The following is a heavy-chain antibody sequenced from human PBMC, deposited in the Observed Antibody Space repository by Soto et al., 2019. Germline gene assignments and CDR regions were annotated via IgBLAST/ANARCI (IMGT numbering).Heavy chain of an antibody. Sequence: QLQLQESGSGLVKPSQTLSLTCAVSGGYISSGGYSWSWIRQPPGKGLEWIGYIYHSGSTYYNPSLKSRVTIAVDRSKNQFSQKLSSVTAADTAVYYCARFYGDYANWFDPWGQGTLVTVSS. CDR2: IYHSGST. D-gene: IGHD4-17*01. CDR3: ARFYGDYANWFDP. J-gene: IGHJ5*02. CDR1: GGYISSGGYS. V-gene: IGHV4-30-2*01.